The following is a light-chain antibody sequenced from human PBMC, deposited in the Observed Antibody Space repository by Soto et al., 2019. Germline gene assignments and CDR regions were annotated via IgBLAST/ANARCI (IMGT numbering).Light chain of an antibody. V-gene: IGKV1-6*01. CDR2: AAS. CDR1: QAIRSD. Sequence: AIQMTQSPSSLSASVGDTVTITCRASQAIRSDLGWYQQKPGEAPKLLIYAASSLQSGVPSRFSGSGSGTDITLTISSLQPEDFATYYCLQDYNYPYTFGQGTKLEIK. CDR3: LQDYNYPYT. J-gene: IGKJ2*01.